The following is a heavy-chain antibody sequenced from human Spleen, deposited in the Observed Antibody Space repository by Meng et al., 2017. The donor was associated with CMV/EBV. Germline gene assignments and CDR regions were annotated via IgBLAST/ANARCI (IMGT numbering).Heavy chain of an antibody. J-gene: IGHJ5*02. CDR3: ARRAGSYSWFDP. CDR1: GGTFSSYA. Sequence: SVKVSCKASGGTFSSYAFSWVRQAPGQGLEWMGGIIPILDITNYAQKFQGRVTITADKSTSTAYMELTSLTSEDTAVYYCARRAGSYSWFDPWGQGTLVTVSS. V-gene: IGHV1-69*10. CDR2: IIPILDIT. D-gene: IGHD3-10*01.